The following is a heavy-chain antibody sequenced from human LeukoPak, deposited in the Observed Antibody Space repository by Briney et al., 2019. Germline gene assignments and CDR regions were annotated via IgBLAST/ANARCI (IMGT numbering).Heavy chain of an antibody. D-gene: IGHD3-16*01. J-gene: IGHJ4*02. CDR1: GGSISSAY. CDR3: ARLNGGN. CDR2: ISYSGST. Sequence: SETLSLTCTVSGGSISSAYRNWVRQPPGKGLERIGYISYSGSTNYNPSLTSRDTISVDTSKNHFSLKLSSVTAADTAVYYCARLNGGNWGQGTLVTVSS. V-gene: IGHV4-59*01.